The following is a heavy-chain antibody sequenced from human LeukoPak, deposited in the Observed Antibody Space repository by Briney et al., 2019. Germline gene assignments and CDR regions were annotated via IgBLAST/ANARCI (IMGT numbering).Heavy chain of an antibody. J-gene: IGHJ3*02. V-gene: IGHV3-7*01. CDR1: GFTFSSYS. CDR2: IKQDGSEK. CDR3: ARLETPGYCSSTSCYSGRAFDI. D-gene: IGHD2-2*01. Sequence: GGSLRLSCAASGFTFSSYSMNWVRQAPGKGLEWVANIKQDGSEKYYVDSVKGRFTISRDNAKNSLYLQMNSLRAEDTAVYYCARLETPGYCSSTSCYSGRAFDIWGQGTMVTVSS.